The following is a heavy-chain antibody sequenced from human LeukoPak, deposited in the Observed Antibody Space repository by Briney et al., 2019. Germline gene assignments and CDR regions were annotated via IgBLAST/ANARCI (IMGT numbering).Heavy chain of an antibody. D-gene: IGHD3-3*01. V-gene: IGHV4-59*12. CDR1: GGSISSYY. J-gene: IGHJ5*02. Sequence: SETLSLTCTVSGGSISSYYWSWIRQPPGKGLEWIGYIYYSGSTYYNPSLKSRVTISLDTSKNQFSLKLSSVTAADTAVYYCASDGSGYSYNWFDPWGQGTLVTVSS. CDR2: IYYSGST. CDR3: ASDGSGYSYNWFDP.